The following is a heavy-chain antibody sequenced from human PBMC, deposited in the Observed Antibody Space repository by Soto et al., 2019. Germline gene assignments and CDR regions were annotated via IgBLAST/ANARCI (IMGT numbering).Heavy chain of an antibody. CDR3: ARPKYSGYGNNWFDP. J-gene: IGHJ5*02. CDR2: INSDGSTT. D-gene: IGHD5-12*01. Sequence: GVSLRLSCAASGFTISYYWMHWVRQAPGKGLVWVSRINSDGSTTNYADSVKGRFTISRDDAKNTLYLQMNSLRAEDTAVYYCARPKYSGYGNNWFDPWGQGTLVTVSS. V-gene: IGHV3-74*01. CDR1: GFTISYYW.